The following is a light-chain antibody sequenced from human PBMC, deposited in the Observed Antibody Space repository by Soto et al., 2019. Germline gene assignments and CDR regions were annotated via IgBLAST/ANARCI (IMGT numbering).Light chain of an antibody. CDR2: DAS. CDR1: QNVYNN. CDR3: QQSYSTTWT. Sequence: EMAMTQSPATLSVSPGERAILSCRASQNVYNNLAWYQQKPGQAPRLLIFDASTRATGIPARFSSSGSGTEFTLTISGLQSEDFATYSCQQSYSTTWTFGQGTKVDIK. V-gene: IGKV3-15*01. J-gene: IGKJ1*01.